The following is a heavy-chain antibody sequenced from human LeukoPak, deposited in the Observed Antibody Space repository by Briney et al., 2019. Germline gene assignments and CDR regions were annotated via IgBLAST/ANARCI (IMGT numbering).Heavy chain of an antibody. CDR3: ARDSNGARSSGSYLEGFDY. D-gene: IGHD1-26*01. Sequence: SGTLSLTCAVSGGSISSSNWWSWVRQPPGKGLEWIGEIYHSGSTNYNPSLKSRVTISVDKSKNQFSLKLSSVTAADTAVYYCARDSNGARSSGSYLEGFDYWGQGTLVTVSS. CDR2: IYHSGST. V-gene: IGHV4-4*02. CDR1: GGSISSSNW. J-gene: IGHJ4*02.